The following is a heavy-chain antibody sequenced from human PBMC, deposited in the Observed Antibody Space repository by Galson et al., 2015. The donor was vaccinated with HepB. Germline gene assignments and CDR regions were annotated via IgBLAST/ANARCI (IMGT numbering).Heavy chain of an antibody. Sequence: GGSISSSSYYWGWIRQPPGKGLEWIGSIYYSGSTYYNPSLKSRVTISVDTSKNQFSLKLSSVTAADTAVYYCARVDDYYDSSGTFDYWGQGTLVTVSS. V-gene: IGHV4-39*07. CDR3: ARVDDYYDSSGTFDY. D-gene: IGHD3-22*01. J-gene: IGHJ4*02. CDR2: IYYSGST. CDR1: GGSISSSSYY.